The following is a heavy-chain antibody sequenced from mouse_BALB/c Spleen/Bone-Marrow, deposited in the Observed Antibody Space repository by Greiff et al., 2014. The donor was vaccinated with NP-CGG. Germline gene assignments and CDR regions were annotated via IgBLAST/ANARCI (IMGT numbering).Heavy chain of an antibody. V-gene: IGHV2-9*02. J-gene: IGHJ4*01. CDR3: ARARSGNYYAMDY. D-gene: IGHD2-1*01. Sequence: QVQLKESGPGLVAPSQSLSITCTVYGFSLTSYGVHWVRQPPGKGLEWLGVIWAGGSTNYNSALMSRLSISKDNSKSQVFLKMNSLQTDDTAMYYCARARSGNYYAMDYWGQGTSVTVSS. CDR1: GFSLTSYG. CDR2: IWAGGST.